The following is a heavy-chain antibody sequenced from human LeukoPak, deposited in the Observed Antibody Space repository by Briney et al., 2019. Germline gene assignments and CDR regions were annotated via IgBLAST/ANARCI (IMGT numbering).Heavy chain of an antibody. V-gene: IGHV1-24*01. CDR1: GYTLTELS. Sequence: ASVKVSCKVSGYTLTELSMHWVRQAPGKGLEWMGGFDPEDGETIYAQKFQGRVTMTEDTSTDTAYMELSSLRSEDTAVYYCATVPYYGDFKGNWFDPWGQGTLVTVSS. CDR2: FDPEDGET. CDR3: ATVPYYGDFKGNWFDP. D-gene: IGHD4-17*01. J-gene: IGHJ5*02.